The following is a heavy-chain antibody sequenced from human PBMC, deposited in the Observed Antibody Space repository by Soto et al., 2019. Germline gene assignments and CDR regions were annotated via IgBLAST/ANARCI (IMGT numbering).Heavy chain of an antibody. CDR1: GFSFSSHV. CDR2: ISGSGGGT. Sequence: VGSLRLSCAASGFSFSSHVMSWVRQAPGKGLEWVSSISGSGGGTYYADSVKGRFIISRDNSKNTLDLQMNSLRVEDTAVYYCLSGNSPSSTWGQGTLVTVSS. V-gene: IGHV3-23*01. CDR3: LSGNSPSST. J-gene: IGHJ5*02. D-gene: IGHD5-12*01.